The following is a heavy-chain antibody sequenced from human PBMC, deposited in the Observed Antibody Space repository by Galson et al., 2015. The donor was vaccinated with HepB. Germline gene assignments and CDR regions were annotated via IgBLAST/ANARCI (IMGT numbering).Heavy chain of an antibody. CDR1: GFTVSSNY. V-gene: IGHV3-53*01. CDR2: IYSGGST. CDR3: ARGNCGTSCYRGYYYYMDV. Sequence: SLRLSCAASGFTVSSNYMSWVRQAPGKGLEWVSVIYSGGSTYYADSVKGRFTISRDNSKNTLYLQMNSLRAEDTAVYYCARGNCGTSCYRGYYYYMDVWGKGTTVTVSS. J-gene: IGHJ6*03. D-gene: IGHD2-2*02.